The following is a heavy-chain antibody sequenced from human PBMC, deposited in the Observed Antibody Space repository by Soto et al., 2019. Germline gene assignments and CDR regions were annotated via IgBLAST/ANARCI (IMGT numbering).Heavy chain of an antibody. CDR3: AKGALGDCSTTSCLFHFAY. D-gene: IGHD2-2*01. Sequence: EVQLLGFGGGLVQPGGSLRLSCTASGFTFSRYAMSWVRQDPGKGLEWVSTISDSGSTYYAESMKGRITISRDNSKHPLYLQMNRLTAADTPVYYCAKGALGDCSTTSCLFHFAYWGLLALVTVSS. CDR1: GFTFSRYA. V-gene: IGHV3-23*01. CDR2: ISDSGST. J-gene: IGHJ4*02.